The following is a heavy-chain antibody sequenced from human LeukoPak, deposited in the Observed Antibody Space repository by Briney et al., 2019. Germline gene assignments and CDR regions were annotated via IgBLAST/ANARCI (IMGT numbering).Heavy chain of an antibody. CDR1: GYSLTTFW. V-gene: IGHV5-51*01. D-gene: IGHD2-15*01. J-gene: IGHJ3*01. Sequence: GESLKISCKSSGYSLTTFWIAWVRPMPGKGLEWMGIIYPGDSDTRYSPSFQGQVTISADKSISTAYLQWSSLKASDTGIYYCARHCSGGSCYFDVWGQGTMVTVSS. CDR2: IYPGDSDT. CDR3: ARHCSGGSCYFDV.